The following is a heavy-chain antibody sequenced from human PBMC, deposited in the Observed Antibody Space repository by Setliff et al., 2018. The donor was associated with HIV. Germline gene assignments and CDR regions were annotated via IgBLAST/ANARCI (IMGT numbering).Heavy chain of an antibody. V-gene: IGHV3-66*02. CDR1: GLTVSNTY. CDR3: AKPRLYNSALEN. Sequence: GGSLRLSCAASGLTVSNTYMSWVRQAPGKGLEWVSLIYRSGNTYYADSVKGRFTLSRDNSKNTLYLQMNSLTPEDTAVYYCAKPRLYNSALENWGQGTLVTVSS. CDR2: IYRSGNT. D-gene: IGHD1-1*01. J-gene: IGHJ4*02.